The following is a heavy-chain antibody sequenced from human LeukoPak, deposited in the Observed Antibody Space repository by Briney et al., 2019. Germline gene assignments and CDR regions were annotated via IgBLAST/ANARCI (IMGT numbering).Heavy chain of an antibody. CDR3: ARQQYQLPEEGLDP. CDR1: GYSFPTSW. V-gene: IGHV5-51*01. CDR2: IYPGDSDT. D-gene: IGHD2-2*01. Sequence: GQSLKISCKGSGYSFPTSWIGWVRQMPGKGLEWMGIIYPGDSDTRYSPSFQGQVTISADKSISTAYLQWSSLKASDGAVYYCARQQYQLPEEGLDPWGQGTLVTVSS. J-gene: IGHJ5*02.